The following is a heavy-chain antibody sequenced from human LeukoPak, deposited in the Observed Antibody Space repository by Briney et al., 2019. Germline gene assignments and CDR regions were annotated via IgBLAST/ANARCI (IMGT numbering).Heavy chain of an antibody. J-gene: IGHJ4*02. CDR3: ARTWFGELLAIDY. CDR2: IYYSGST. CDR1: GGSISSYY. Sequence: SETLSLTCTVSGGSISSYYWSWIRQPPGKGLEWIGYIYYSGSTNYNPSLKSRVTISVDTSKNQFSLKLSSVTAADTAVYYCARTWFGELLAIDYWGQGTLVTVSS. D-gene: IGHD3-10*01. V-gene: IGHV4-59*08.